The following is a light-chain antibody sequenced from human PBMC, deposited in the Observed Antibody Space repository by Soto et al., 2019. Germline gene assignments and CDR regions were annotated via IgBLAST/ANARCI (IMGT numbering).Light chain of an antibody. CDR2: EVT. J-gene: IGLJ3*02. V-gene: IGLV2-14*01. Sequence: QSALTQPASVSGSPGQSITISCTGTSSDVGGHNYVSWYQQHPGKAPKLIIYEVTNRPSGVSNRFSGSKSANTASLTISGLQAEDEADFYCSSYTSSNTWVFGGGTKLTVL. CDR1: SSDVGGHNY. CDR3: SSYTSSNTWV.